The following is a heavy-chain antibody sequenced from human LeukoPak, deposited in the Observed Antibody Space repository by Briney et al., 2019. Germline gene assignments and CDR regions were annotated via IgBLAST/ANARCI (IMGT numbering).Heavy chain of an antibody. Sequence: GGSLRLSCAALGFTFRSYWMHWVRQVPGKGLVWVSRINSDGSITTYADSVKGRFTISRDNAKNTLYLQMNSLRAEDTAVYYCGASSSSNWFDPWGQGTLVTVSS. CDR2: INSDGSIT. V-gene: IGHV3-74*01. CDR1: GFTFRSYW. D-gene: IGHD6-6*01. CDR3: GASSSSNWFDP. J-gene: IGHJ5*02.